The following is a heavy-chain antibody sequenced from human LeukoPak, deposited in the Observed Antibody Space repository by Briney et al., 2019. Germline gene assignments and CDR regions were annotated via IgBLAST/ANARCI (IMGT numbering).Heavy chain of an antibody. J-gene: IGHJ4*02. CDR2: IYLGGST. Sequence: SETLSLTCTVSGDSISSGSYFWSWIRRSAGKGLEWIGRIYLGGSTNYNPSLRSRVTISLDTSKNQFSLNLRSVSAADTAIYYCARDLRSGSPEYWGPGTLVTVSS. CDR3: ARDLRSGSPEY. CDR1: GDSISSGSYF. V-gene: IGHV4-61*02. D-gene: IGHD5-12*01.